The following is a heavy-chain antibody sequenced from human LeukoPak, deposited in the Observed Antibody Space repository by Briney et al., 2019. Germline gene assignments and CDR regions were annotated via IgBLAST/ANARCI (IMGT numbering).Heavy chain of an antibody. CDR1: GGSISSYY. CDR3: ASILYGANGFDY. D-gene: IGHD4/OR15-4a*01. V-gene: IGHV4-59*01. Sequence: SETLSLTCTVSGGSISSYYWSWIRQPPGKGLEYIAYIYYSGSTNYNPSLNSRVTTSVDTSKNQFSLKLNSVTAADTAVYYCASILYGANGFDYWGQGTLVTVSS. CDR2: IYYSGST. J-gene: IGHJ4*02.